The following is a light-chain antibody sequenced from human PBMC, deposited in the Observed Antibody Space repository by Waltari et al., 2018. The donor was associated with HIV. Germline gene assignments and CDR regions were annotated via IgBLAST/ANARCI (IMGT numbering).Light chain of an antibody. CDR1: QSVGTY. CDR2: DAS. Sequence: EIVLTQSPATLSLSPGDGATLSCRASQSVGTYLAWYQQKPGQAPRLLIYDASHRATGIPARFSGSGSGADFTLTISSLEPEDFAVYYCHQRSSRHTFGQGTKLEIK. V-gene: IGKV3-11*01. J-gene: IGKJ2*01. CDR3: HQRSSRHT.